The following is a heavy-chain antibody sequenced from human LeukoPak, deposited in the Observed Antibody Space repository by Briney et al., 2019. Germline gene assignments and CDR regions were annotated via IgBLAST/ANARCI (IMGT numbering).Heavy chain of an antibody. V-gene: IGHV1-8*01. Sequence: ASVKISCKPSGHTFTSYDINCVRHATGQGLEWMGWMNPNSGNTGYAQKFQGRVTMTRNTSISTAYMELSSLRSEDTAVYYCARGTNWGDYYYYYMDVWGKGTTVTVSS. CDR1: GHTFTSYD. CDR3: ARGTNWGDYYYYYMDV. J-gene: IGHJ6*03. CDR2: MNPNSGNT. D-gene: IGHD7-27*01.